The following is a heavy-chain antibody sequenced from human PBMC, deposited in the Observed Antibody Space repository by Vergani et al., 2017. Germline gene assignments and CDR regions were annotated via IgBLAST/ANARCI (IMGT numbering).Heavy chain of an antibody. J-gene: IGHJ2*01. CDR3: AKDHYDFWSGYPNLSPFDL. CDR1: GFTVSSNY. Sequence: EVQVVETGGGLVQPGGSLRLSCAASGFTVSSNYMSWVRQAPGKGLEWVSVIYSGGSTYYADSVKGRFIISRDNSKNTLYLQMNSLRAEDTALYYCAKDHYDFWSGYPNLSPFDLWGRGTLVTVSS. V-gene: IGHV3-66*01. D-gene: IGHD3-3*01. CDR2: IYSGGST.